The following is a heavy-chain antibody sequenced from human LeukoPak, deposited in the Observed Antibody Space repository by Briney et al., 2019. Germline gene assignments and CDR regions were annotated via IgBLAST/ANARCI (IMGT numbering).Heavy chain of an antibody. J-gene: IGHJ4*02. CDR1: GFTFSSYW. CDR2: IKSDGSST. Sequence: GGSLRLSCAASGFTFSSYWMHWVRQAPGKGLVWVSRIKSDGSSTTYADSVKGRFTISRDNAKNTLYLQMNRLRAEDTAVYYCATNYHGSGPGHWGQGTLVTVSS. V-gene: IGHV3-74*01. D-gene: IGHD3-10*01. CDR3: ATNYHGSGPGH.